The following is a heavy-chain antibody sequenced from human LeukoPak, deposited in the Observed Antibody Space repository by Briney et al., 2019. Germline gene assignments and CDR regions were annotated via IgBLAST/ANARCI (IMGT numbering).Heavy chain of an antibody. V-gene: IGHV1-2*02. CDR2: INPNSGGT. J-gene: IGHJ4*02. Sequence: ASVKVSCKASGYTFTGYYMHWVRQAPGQGLEGMGWINPNSGGTNYAQKFQGRVTMTRDTPISTAYMELSRLRSDDTAVYYCARDDPRGWYYFDYWGQGTLVTVSS. CDR3: ARDDPRGWYYFDY. CDR1: GYTFTGYY. D-gene: IGHD3-10*01.